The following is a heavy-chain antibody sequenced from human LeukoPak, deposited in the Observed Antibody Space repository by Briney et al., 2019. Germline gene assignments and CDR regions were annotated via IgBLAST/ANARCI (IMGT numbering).Heavy chain of an antibody. V-gene: IGHV4-59*01. Sequence: SETLSLTCSVSGGSISSYYWSWIRQPPGKGLEWIGYVYYNKRTNSNPSLKSRVTLSVDTSKNEFSLKLASMTAADTAVYFCARSPQYFDSLLDGDSRYYFDYWGQGTLVTVSS. J-gene: IGHJ4*02. D-gene: IGHD3-9*01. CDR2: VYYNKRT. CDR1: GGSISSYY. CDR3: ARSPQYFDSLLDGDSRYYFDY.